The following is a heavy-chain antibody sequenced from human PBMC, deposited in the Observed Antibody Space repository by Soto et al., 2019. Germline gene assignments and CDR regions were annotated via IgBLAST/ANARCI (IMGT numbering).Heavy chain of an antibody. CDR2: IYYSGST. Sequence: QVQLQESGPGLVKPSETLPLTCTVSGGSISSYYWSWIRQPPGKGPEWIGYIYYSGSTNYNPSLKSRVTISVDTSKNQFSLKLSSVTAADTAVYYCAMATTGDHFDYWGQGTLVTVSS. D-gene: IGHD1-1*01. CDR3: AMATTGDHFDY. V-gene: IGHV4-59*01. CDR1: GGSISSYY. J-gene: IGHJ4*02.